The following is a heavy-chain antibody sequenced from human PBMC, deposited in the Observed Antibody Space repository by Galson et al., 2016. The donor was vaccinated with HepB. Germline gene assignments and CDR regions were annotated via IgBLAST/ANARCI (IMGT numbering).Heavy chain of an antibody. V-gene: IGHV4-4*02. CDR2: IFQSGGT. D-gene: IGHD3-10*01. CDR3: ARRGVSYSGSGELARAGSPPFDY. Sequence: SETLSLTCAVSGGSINSNNWWTWVRQPPGKGLEWIGEIFQSGGTNYIPSLKSRVTISLDKSKNQFSLKLNSVTAADTAVYYCARRGVSYSGSGELARAGSPPFDYWGPGTLVTVSS. J-gene: IGHJ4*02. CDR1: GGSINSNNW.